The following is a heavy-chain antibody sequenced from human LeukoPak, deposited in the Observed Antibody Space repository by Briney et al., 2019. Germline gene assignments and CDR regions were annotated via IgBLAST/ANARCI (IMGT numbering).Heavy chain of an antibody. D-gene: IGHD2-2*01. Sequence: GGSLRLSCAASGFTFSSYGMHWVRQAPGKGLEWVAFIRYDGSNKYYADSVKGRFTISRDNSKNTLYLQMNSLRAEDTAVYYCAKGKETAAMYPTDAFDIWGQGTMVTVSS. CDR3: AKGKETAAMYPTDAFDI. CDR2: IRYDGSNK. J-gene: IGHJ3*02. V-gene: IGHV3-30*02. CDR1: GFTFSSYG.